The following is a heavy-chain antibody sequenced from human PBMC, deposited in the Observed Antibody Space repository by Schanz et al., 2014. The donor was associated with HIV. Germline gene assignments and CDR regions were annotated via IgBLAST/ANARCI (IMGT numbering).Heavy chain of an antibody. CDR1: GFTFRNYA. CDR3: IGDAFGSKDV. CDR2: IWYDGSNK. J-gene: IGHJ6*02. V-gene: IGHV3-33*03. D-gene: IGHD3-3*01. Sequence: QVQLVESGGGVVQPGRSLRLSCAASGFTFRNYAMHWVRQAPGKGLEWVAVIWYDGSNKYYADSVKGRFTISRDNARNTVHLQMSSLRTDDTAVYHCIGDAFGSKDVWGQGTTVTVSS.